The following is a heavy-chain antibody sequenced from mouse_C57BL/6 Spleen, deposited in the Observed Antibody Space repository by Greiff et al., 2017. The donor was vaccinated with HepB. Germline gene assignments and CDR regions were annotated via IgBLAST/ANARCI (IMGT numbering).Heavy chain of an antibody. CDR1: GFNIKDYY. Sequence: EVQLQQSGAELVRPGASVKLSCTASGFNIKDYYMHWVKQRPEQGLEWIGRIDPEDGDTEYAPKFQGKATMTADTSSNTAYLQLSSLTSKDTAVYYCIVYDGYWRRFAYWGQGTLVTVSA. D-gene: IGHD2-3*01. CDR3: IVYDGYWRRFAY. CDR2: IDPEDGDT. V-gene: IGHV14-1*01. J-gene: IGHJ3*01.